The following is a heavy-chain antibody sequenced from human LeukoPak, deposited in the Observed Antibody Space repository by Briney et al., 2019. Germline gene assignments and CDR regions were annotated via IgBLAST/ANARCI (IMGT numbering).Heavy chain of an antibody. CDR1: GYTFTGYY. J-gene: IGHJ4*02. Sequence: ASVKVSCKASGYTFTGYYMHWVRQAPGRGLEWMGWINPNGGGTTYAQKFQGRVTMTRDTSISTVYMELSRLRSDDTAVYYCARGLRLGEFHYWGQGTLVTVSS. CDR2: INPNGGGT. V-gene: IGHV1-2*02. CDR3: ARGLRLGEFHY. D-gene: IGHD3-16*01.